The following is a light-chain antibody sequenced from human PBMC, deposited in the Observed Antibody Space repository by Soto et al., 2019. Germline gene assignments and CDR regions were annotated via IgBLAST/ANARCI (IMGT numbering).Light chain of an antibody. CDR3: QQYNSYSPT. CDR1: QSISSW. CDR2: DAS. J-gene: IGKJ1*01. V-gene: IGKV1-5*01. Sequence: EIQMTLAPSPLSASVGDRVTITCRASQSISSWLAWYQQKPGKAPKLLIYDASSLESGVPSRFSGSGSGTEFTLTISSLQPDDFATYYCQQYNSYSPTFGQGTKV.